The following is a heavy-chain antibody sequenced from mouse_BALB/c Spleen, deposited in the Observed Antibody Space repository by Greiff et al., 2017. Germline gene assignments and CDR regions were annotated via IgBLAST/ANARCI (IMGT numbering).Heavy chain of an antibody. CDR1: GFSLSSYS. J-gene: IGHJ4*01. V-gene: IGHV2-6-4*01. CDR3: ARNGLEAMDD. CDR2: IWGGGST. Sequence: VKLVESGPGLVAPSQSLSITCTVSGFSLSSYSVHWVRQPPGKGLEWLGMIWGGGSTDYNSALKSRLSISKDNTKSQVFLKMNSLQTDDTARYYWARNGLEAMDDWGQGTSVTVSS. D-gene: IGHD3-1*01.